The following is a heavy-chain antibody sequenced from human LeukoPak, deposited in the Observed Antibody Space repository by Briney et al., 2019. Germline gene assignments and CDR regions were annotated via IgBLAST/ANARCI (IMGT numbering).Heavy chain of an antibody. J-gene: IGHJ4*02. CDR2: ISWNSGSI. D-gene: IGHD4-11*01. CDR3: ARRYMTTSAEDFDY. V-gene: IGHV3-9*01. CDR1: GFPFDNYA. Sequence: PGGSLRLSCAASGFPFDNYAMHWVRQAPGKGLEWISSISWNSGSIGYVDSVKGRFTISRDNGKNSLYLKMNSLRAEDAAVYYCARRYMTTSAEDFDYWGQGTLVTVSS.